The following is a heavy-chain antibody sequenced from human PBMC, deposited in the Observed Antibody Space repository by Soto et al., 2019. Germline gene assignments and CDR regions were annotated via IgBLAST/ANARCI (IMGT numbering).Heavy chain of an antibody. Sequence: GGSLRLSCAASGFTFSNYGMHWVRQAPGKGLEWVAFIWYDGNNKYYADSVKGRFTISRDNSKNTLYLQMNSLRDEDTALYYCARDRSCSGGSCSGGCDYWGQGTLVTVSS. CDR2: IWYDGNNK. CDR1: GFTFSNYG. CDR3: ARDRSCSGGSCSGGCDY. J-gene: IGHJ4*02. V-gene: IGHV3-33*01. D-gene: IGHD2-15*01.